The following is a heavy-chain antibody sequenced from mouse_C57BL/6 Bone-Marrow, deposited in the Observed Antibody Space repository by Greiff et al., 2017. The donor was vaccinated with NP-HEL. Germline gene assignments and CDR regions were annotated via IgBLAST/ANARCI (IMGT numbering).Heavy chain of an antibody. CDR3: ARERGYWYYFDY. J-gene: IGHJ2*01. D-gene: IGHD2-3*01. CDR1: GYTFTGYW. CDR2: ILPGGGST. V-gene: IGHV1-9*01. Sequence: QVQLKESGAELMKPGASVKLSCKATGYTFTGYWIEWVKQRPGHGLEWIGVILPGGGSTNYNEKFKGKATFTADTSSNTAYMQLSSLTTEDSAIYYCARERGYWYYFDYWGQGTTLTVSA.